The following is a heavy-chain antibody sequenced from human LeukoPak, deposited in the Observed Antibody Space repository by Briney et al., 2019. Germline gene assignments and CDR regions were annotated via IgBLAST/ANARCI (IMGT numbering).Heavy chain of an antibody. V-gene: IGHV3-48*01. CDR3: ARGETYYYDSSGFSDDV. D-gene: IGHD3-22*01. CDR2: ISSSSGTI. CDR1: GFIFSTYS. Sequence: GGSLRLSCAASGFIFSTYSMNWVRQAPGKGLDWVSYISSSSGTISYADSVKGRFTISRDNAKNSLYLQMNSLRAEDTAVYYCARGETYYYDSSGFSDDVWGKGTSVTVSS. J-gene: IGHJ6*04.